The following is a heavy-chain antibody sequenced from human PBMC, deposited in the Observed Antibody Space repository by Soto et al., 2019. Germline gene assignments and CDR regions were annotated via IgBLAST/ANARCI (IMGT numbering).Heavy chain of an antibody. V-gene: IGHV3-33*01. CDR3: ARDRLVPYGYGMVV. D-gene: IGHD2-2*01. CDR2: IWFDGSKK. CDR1: GFTFRSYG. J-gene: IGHJ6*02. Sequence: QMQLVESGGGVVQPGRSLRLSCAASGFTFRSYGIHWVRQAPGKGLEWVALIWFDGSKKYYVDSVKGRFAVSRDNSKNTLYLQMNRLRVEDTAVYYCARDRLVPYGYGMVVWGQGTTVTVSS.